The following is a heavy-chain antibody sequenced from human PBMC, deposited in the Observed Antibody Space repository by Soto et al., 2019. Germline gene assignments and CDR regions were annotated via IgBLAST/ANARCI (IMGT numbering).Heavy chain of an antibody. D-gene: IGHD3-9*01. V-gene: IGHV4-59*11. CDR1: GGSINSHY. CDR2: IYSSGFT. J-gene: IGHJ6*02. Sequence: PSETLSLTCTVSGGSINSHYWSWIRQPPGKRLEWLGYIYSSGFTTYNPSLKGRLTISVDTSKNQFSLKVSSVTAADTAVYYCARLLRYFDWFIDYYYGMDVWGQGTTVTVSS. CDR3: ARLLRYFDWFIDYYYGMDV.